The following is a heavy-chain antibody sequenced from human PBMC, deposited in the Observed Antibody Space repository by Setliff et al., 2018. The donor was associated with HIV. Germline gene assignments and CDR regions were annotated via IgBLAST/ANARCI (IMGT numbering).Heavy chain of an antibody. Sequence: PSETLSLTCAVYGGSFSGHYWTWIRQSPGKGLEWIGEINQYGTTYYNPSLKSRVTISVDTSKNHFSLILSSVTAADTAVYYCARRYCSGGSCYADPWGQGILVTVLL. J-gene: IGHJ5*02. CDR2: INQYGTT. D-gene: IGHD2-15*01. CDR1: GGSFSGHY. V-gene: IGHV4-34*01. CDR3: ARRYCSGGSCYADP.